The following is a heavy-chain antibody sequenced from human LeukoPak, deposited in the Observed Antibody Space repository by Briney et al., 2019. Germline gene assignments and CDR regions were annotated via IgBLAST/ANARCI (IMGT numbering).Heavy chain of an antibody. CDR2: ISGSGGST. CDR1: GFTFSSYA. D-gene: IGHD1-14*01. J-gene: IGHJ4*02. CDR3: AKSLPGRPLDY. Sequence: PGGSLRLSCAASGFTFSSYAMSWVRQAPGKGLEWVSAISGSGGSTYYADSVKGRFTISRDNSKSTVYLQMNSLRADDTALYYCAKSLPGRPLDYWGQGTLVTVSS. V-gene: IGHV3-23*01.